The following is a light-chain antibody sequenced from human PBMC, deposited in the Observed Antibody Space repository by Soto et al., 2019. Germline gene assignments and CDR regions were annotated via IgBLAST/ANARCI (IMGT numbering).Light chain of an antibody. CDR1: QGISNW. CDR3: QQANSFPST. CDR2: GAS. Sequence: DIQLTQSPSSVSASIGDRVTITCRASQGISNWLAWYQQRPGKAPKLLIYGASTLQRGVPSRFSGSGSGTDFTLTISSLQSEDFATYFCQQANSFPSTFGGGTKVEIK. J-gene: IGKJ4*01. V-gene: IGKV1-12*02.